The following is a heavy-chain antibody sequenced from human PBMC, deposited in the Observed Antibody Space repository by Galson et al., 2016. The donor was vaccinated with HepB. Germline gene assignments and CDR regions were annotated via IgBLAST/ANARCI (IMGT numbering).Heavy chain of an antibody. J-gene: IGHJ4*02. D-gene: IGHD3-3*01. CDR3: AKGYGFWTAFDY. CDR1: GFTFSYYA. V-gene: IGHV3-30*09. Sequence: SLRLSCAASGFTFSYYAMHWVRQAPGKGLEWVAVISYDGSNKYYADSVKGRFAISRDNSKNTLYLQMNSLRAEDTAVYYCAKGYGFWTAFDYWGQGTLVTVSS. CDR2: ISYDGSNK.